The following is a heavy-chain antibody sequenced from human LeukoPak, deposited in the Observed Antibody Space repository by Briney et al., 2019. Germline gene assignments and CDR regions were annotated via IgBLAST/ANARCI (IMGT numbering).Heavy chain of an antibody. J-gene: IGHJ4*02. CDR1: GFTVSSNY. Sequence: GGSLRLSCAASGFTVSSNYIWVRQAPGKGLEWVSVIYSGGSTYYADSVKGRFTISRDNSKNTLYLQMDSLRTEDTAVYYCARARLHHRSFDLKTSYYFDYWGQGTLVTVSS. CDR2: IYSGGST. V-gene: IGHV3-53*01. CDR3: ARARLHHRSFDLKTSYYFDY. D-gene: IGHD6-25*01.